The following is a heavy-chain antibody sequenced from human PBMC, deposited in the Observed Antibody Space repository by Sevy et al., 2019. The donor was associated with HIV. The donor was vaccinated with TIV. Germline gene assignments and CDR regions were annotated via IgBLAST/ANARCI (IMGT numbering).Heavy chain of an antibody. CDR2: INPSGGGT. CDR3: SSSRAPFDAFDI. D-gene: IGHD6-13*01. CDR1: GYTFTSYY. V-gene: IGHV1-46*01. Sequence: ASVKVSCKASGYTFTSYYIHWVRQAPGQGLEWMGVINPSGGGTNNAQKFQGRVTMTRDTSTSTVYMEVSSLRSEDTAMYYCSSSRAPFDAFDIWGQGTMVTVSS. J-gene: IGHJ3*02.